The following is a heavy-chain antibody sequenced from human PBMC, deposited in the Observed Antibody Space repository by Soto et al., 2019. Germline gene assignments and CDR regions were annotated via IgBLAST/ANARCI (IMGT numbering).Heavy chain of an antibody. D-gene: IGHD2-15*01. J-gene: IGHJ6*02. CDR3: ARDYAGYCSGGSCYSPGAAVYYGMDV. V-gene: IGHV4-31*03. Sequence: PSETLSLTCTVSGGSISSGGYYWSWIRQHPGKGLEWIGYIYYSGSTYYHPSLKSRVTISVDTSKNQFSLKLSSVTAADTAVYYCARDYAGYCSGGSCYSPGAAVYYGMDVWGQGTTFTVSS. CDR1: GGSISSGGYY. CDR2: IYYSGST.